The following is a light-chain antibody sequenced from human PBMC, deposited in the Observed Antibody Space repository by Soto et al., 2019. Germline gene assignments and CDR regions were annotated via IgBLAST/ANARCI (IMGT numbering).Light chain of an antibody. J-gene: IGKJ1*01. CDR1: QSVSIN. CDR2: GTS. V-gene: IGKV3-15*01. CDR3: QQYNNWPRT. Sequence: EIVMTQSPAILSVSLGERATLSCRATQSVSINLAWYQQKPGQAPRLLLYGTSTRATGIPARFTGSGSGTEFTLTISSLQSEDFAVYYCQQYNNWPRTFGQGTKLEIK.